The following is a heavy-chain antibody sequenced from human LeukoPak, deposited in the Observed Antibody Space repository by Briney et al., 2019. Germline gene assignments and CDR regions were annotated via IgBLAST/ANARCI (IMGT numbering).Heavy chain of an antibody. CDR1: VFTFSDSY. CDR2: ISSGGDTK. D-gene: IGHD3-22*01. CDR3: ARVVDDKSGYYAYDIDY. V-gene: IGHV3-11*04. J-gene: IGHJ4*02. Sequence: GGSLRLSCAASVFTFSDSYMSWIRQAPGKGLEYVSYISSGGDTKYYADPVKGRFTISRDNAKSTLHLQMNGLRAEDTAVYYRARVVDDKSGYYAYDIDYWGQGTLVTVSS.